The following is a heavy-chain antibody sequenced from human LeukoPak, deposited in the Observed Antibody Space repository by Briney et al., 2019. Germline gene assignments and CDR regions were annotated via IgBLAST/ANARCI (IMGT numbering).Heavy chain of an antibody. CDR3: ARQTRDGSGSRGYSFDF. CDR2: IYPGDSDT. J-gene: IGHJ4*02. Sequence: GESLQISCKGSGYIFTHNWIGWVRQMPGKGVEWMGIIYPGDSDTRYSPSFEGQVTISVDKSISTAYLQWSSLKASDTAMYYCARQTRDGSGSRGYSFDFWGQGTLVTVSS. V-gene: IGHV5-51*01. CDR1: GYIFTHNW. D-gene: IGHD3-10*01.